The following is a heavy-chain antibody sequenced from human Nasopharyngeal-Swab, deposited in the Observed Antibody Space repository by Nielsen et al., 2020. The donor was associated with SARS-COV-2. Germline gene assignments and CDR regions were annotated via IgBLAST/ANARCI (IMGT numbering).Heavy chain of an antibody. CDR3: ARGKSYEFWSGYYDDYYGMDV. CDR2: INPSGGST. D-gene: IGHD3-3*01. J-gene: IGHJ6*02. CDR1: GYTFTSYY. V-gene: IGHV1-46*01. Sequence: ASVKVSCKASGYTFTSYYMHWVRQAPGQGLEWMGIINPSGGSTSYAQKFQGRVTMTRDTSTSTVYMELSSPRSEDTAVYYCARGKSYEFWSGYYDDYYGMDVWGQGTTVTVSS.